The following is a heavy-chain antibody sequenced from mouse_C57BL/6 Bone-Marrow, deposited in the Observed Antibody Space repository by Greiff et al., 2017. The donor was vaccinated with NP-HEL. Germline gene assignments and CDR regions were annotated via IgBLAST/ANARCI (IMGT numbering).Heavy chain of an antibody. D-gene: IGHD1-1*01. J-gene: IGHJ2*01. Sequence: EVQRVESGPGLVKPSQSLSLTCSVTGYPITSGYYWNWIRQFPGNKLAWMGYISYDGSNNYNPSLKNRISITRDTSKNQFFLKLNSVTTEDTATYYCASGYYGSSLGYWGQGTTLTVSS. CDR2: ISYDGSN. CDR1: GYPITSGYY. CDR3: ASGYYGSSLGY. V-gene: IGHV3-6*01.